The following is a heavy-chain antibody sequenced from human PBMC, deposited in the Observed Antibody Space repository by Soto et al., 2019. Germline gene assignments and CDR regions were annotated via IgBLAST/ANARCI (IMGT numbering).Heavy chain of an antibody. D-gene: IGHD6-19*01. CDR3: ASWLKTSGWYVLLEGSFDY. Sequence: EVQLVESGGGLVQPGGSLRLSCAASGFTFSSYWMTWVRQAPGKGLEWAANIKQDGSAKYYVDSVKGRFTISRDNAQNSLYLQMNSLRAEDTAVYYCASWLKTSGWYVLLEGSFDYWGQGTLVTVSS. CDR1: GFTFSSYW. CDR2: IKQDGSAK. J-gene: IGHJ4*02. V-gene: IGHV3-7*01.